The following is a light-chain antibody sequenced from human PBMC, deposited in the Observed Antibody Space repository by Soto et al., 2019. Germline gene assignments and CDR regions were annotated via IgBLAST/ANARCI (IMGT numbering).Light chain of an antibody. CDR3: QQSSNSPMYS. CDR2: AAS. CDR1: QSIAYY. Sequence: DIQMTQSPSSLSASVGDRVTITCRASQSIAYYVNWCQQKPGKAPKLLIYAASSLQSGVPSRFSGSGSGTDFTLTISSLQPEDFATYYCQQSSNSPMYSFGQAT. V-gene: IGKV1-39*01. J-gene: IGKJ2*01.